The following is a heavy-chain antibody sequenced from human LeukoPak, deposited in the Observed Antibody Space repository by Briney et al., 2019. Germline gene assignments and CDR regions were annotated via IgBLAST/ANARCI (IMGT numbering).Heavy chain of an antibody. J-gene: IGHJ3*02. CDR3: AIPYDSSGYYYGDAFDI. Sequence: GGSLRLSGAASGFTFSSYGMHWVRQAPGKGLEWVAFIRYDGSNKYYADSVKGRFTISRDNSKNTLYLQMNSLRAEDTAVYYCAIPYDSSGYYYGDAFDIWGQGTMVTVSS. D-gene: IGHD3-22*01. V-gene: IGHV3-30*02. CDR2: IRYDGSNK. CDR1: GFTFSSYG.